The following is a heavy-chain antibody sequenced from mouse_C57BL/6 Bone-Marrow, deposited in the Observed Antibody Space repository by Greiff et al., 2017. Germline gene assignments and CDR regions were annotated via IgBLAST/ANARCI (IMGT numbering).Heavy chain of an antibody. CDR2: ISSGGSYT. Sequence: EVQVVESGGDLVKPGGSLKLSCAASGFTFSSYGMSWVRQTPDKRLEWVATISSGGSYTYYPDSVKGRFTISRDNAKNTLYLQMSSLKSEDTAMYYCARSYYGNYDYFDYWGQGTTLTVSS. D-gene: IGHD2-1*01. V-gene: IGHV5-6*01. CDR3: ARSYYGNYDYFDY. J-gene: IGHJ2*01. CDR1: GFTFSSYG.